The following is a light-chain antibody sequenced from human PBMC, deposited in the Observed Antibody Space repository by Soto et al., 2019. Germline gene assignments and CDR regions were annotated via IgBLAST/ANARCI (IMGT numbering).Light chain of an antibody. V-gene: IGLV2-14*01. CDR1: SSDVGGYNY. CDR3: SSYTSSPV. CDR2: DVS. J-gene: IGLJ2*01. Sequence: QSALTQPTSVSGSPGQSITISCTGTSSDVGGYNYVSWYQQHPGKAPKLMIYDVSNRPSGVSNRFSGSKSGNTASLTISGLQAEDEADYYSSSYTSSPVFGGGTKLTVL.